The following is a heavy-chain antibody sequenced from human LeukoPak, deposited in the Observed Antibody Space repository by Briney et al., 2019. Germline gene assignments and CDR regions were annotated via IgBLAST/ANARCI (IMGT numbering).Heavy chain of an antibody. Sequence: GGSLRLSCAASGFTFSNYWMHWVRQAPGKGLEWVSSISSSSSYIYYADSVKGRFTISRDNAKNSLYLQMNSLRAEDTAVYYCARGTAGSHKDFDYWGQGTLVTVSS. CDR3: ARGTAGSHKDFDY. D-gene: IGHD3-10*01. V-gene: IGHV3-21*01. CDR2: ISSSSSYI. CDR1: GFTFSNYW. J-gene: IGHJ4*02.